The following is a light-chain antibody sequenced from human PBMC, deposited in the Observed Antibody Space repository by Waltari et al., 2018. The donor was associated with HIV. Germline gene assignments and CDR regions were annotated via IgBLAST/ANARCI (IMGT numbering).Light chain of an antibody. Sequence: QSALTQPASVSGSPGQSITISCTGTSSDVGGYNYVSWYQQHPGKAPKLMIYDVSNRPSGVSNRCSGSKSGNTASLTISGLQAEHEADYYCSSYTSSRTYVFGTGTKVTVL. CDR1: SSDVGGYNY. V-gene: IGLV2-14*03. J-gene: IGLJ1*01. CDR3: SSYTSSRTYV. CDR2: DVS.